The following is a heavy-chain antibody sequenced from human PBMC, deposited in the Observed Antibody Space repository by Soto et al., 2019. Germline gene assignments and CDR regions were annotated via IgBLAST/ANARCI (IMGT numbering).Heavy chain of an antibody. CDR3: ARLDVFSRRPDTESYYMDV. CDR2: IYYSGST. CDR1: GGSISSGSHY. D-gene: IGHD3-10*02. Sequence: SETLSLTCTVSGGSISSGSHYWGWIRQPPGKGLEWIGSIYYSGSTNYNPSLKSRVTISVDTSKNQFSLKLSSVTAADTAVFFCARLDVFSRRPDTESYYMDVWGKGTTVTVSS. V-gene: IGHV4-39*07. J-gene: IGHJ6*03.